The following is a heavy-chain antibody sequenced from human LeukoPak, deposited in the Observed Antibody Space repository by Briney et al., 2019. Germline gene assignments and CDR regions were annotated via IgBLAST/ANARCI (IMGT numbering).Heavy chain of an antibody. V-gene: IGHV3-48*01. CDR3: ARGGQLGDYYYYMDV. J-gene: IGHJ6*03. CDR1: GFTFSSYS. CDR2: ISSSSSTI. Sequence: PGGSLRLSCAASGFTFSSYSMNWVRQAPGKGLEWVSYISSSSSTIYYADSVKGRFTISRDNAKNSLYLQMNSLRAEDTAVYYCARGGQLGDYYYYMDVWGKGTTVTVSS. D-gene: IGHD6-6*01.